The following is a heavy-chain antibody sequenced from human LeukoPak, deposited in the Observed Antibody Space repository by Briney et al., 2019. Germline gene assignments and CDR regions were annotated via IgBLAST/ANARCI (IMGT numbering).Heavy chain of an antibody. D-gene: IGHD3-10*01. Sequence: PGGSLRLSCVGSGFSFSSYGMSWVRQAPGKGLEWVSGISGSGGSTYYADSVKGRFTISRDNSKSTLHLQMNSLRAEDTAVYYCAKEMVRGVVQDRGQGTLVTVSS. CDR1: GFSFSSYG. CDR2: ISGSGGST. CDR3: AKEMVRGVVQD. J-gene: IGHJ1*01. V-gene: IGHV3-23*01.